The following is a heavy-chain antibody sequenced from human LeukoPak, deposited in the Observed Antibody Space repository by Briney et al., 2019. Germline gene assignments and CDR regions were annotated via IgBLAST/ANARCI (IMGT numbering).Heavy chain of an antibody. CDR1: GGTFSSYA. D-gene: IGHD6-19*01. J-gene: IGHJ4*02. V-gene: IGHV1-2*02. CDR3: ARDVAGTGDY. Sequence: ASVKVSCKASGGTFSSYAISWVRQAPGQGLEWMGWINPNSGGTNYAQKFQGRVTMTRDTSISTAYMEVSRLTSDDTAVYYCARDVAGTGDYWGQGTLVTVSS. CDR2: INPNSGGT.